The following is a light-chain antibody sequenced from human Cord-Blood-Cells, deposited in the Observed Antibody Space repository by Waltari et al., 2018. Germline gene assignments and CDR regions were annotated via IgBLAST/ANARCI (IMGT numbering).Light chain of an antibody. J-gene: IGLJ2*01. Sequence: QSALTQPAPVSGSPGQSITISCTGTSRDVGSYNLVTWYQQHPGKAPKLMIYEDSKRPSGVSNRFSGSKSGNTASLTISGLQAEDEADYYCCSYAGSSTLVFGGGTKLTVL. CDR3: CSYAGSSTLV. CDR2: EDS. V-gene: IGLV2-23*01. CDR1: SRDVGSYNL.